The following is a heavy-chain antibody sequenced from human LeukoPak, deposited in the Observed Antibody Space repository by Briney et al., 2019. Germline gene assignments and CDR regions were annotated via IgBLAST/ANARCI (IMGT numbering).Heavy chain of an antibody. CDR3: ASQQRNIRPSGSGYIAYAQKIDS. V-gene: IGHV4-39*01. CDR1: GGSIATRNYY. Sequence: PSETLSLTCSVSGGSIATRNYYWGWIRQPPGKGLEWIASMYYSGSTSYNPSLNKRVTISVDTSKNQFSVKLRSVTAADTAVYYCASQQRNIRPSGSGYIAYAQKIDSWGQGTLVTVSS. J-gene: IGHJ4*02. CDR2: MYYSGST. D-gene: IGHD5-12*01.